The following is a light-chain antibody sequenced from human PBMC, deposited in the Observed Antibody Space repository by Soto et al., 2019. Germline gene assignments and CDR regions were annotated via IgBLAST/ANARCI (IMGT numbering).Light chain of an antibody. V-gene: IGKV3-20*01. CDR3: QQYDSSPIT. Sequence: EIVLTQSPGTLSLSPGERATLSCRASQSVSSSYLAWYQQKPGQAPSLLIYGASRRANGIPDRFSGSGSGTDFTLTISRLEPEDFAVYYCQQYDSSPITFGQGTRLEI. CDR1: QSVSSSY. J-gene: IGKJ5*01. CDR2: GAS.